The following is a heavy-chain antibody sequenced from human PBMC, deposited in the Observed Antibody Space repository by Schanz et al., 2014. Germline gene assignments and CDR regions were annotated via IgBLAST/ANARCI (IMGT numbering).Heavy chain of an antibody. J-gene: IGHJ6*03. V-gene: IGHV4-59*01. D-gene: IGHD2-2*01. CDR3: ARVHSTSLERGSHYYMDV. Sequence: QVQLQESGPGLVKPSETLSLTCTVSGGSISNYHWSWIQQPPGKGLEWLGYIYSSGNTNYNPSLKRRVTISVDTSKNHFSLTLSSVAAADTAVYYCARVHSTSLERGSHYYMDVWGKGTTVTVSS. CDR1: GGSISNYH. CDR2: IYSSGNT.